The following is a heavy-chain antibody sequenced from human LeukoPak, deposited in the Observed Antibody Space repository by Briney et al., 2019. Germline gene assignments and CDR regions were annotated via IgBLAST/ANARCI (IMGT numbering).Heavy chain of an antibody. CDR1: GFTFSRFW. CDR2: IKQDGSEK. Sequence: GGSLRLSCAASGFTFSRFWMSWVRQAPGKGLEWVANIKQDGSEKYYVDSVKGRFTISRGNAKNSLYLQMNSLRAEDTAVFYCARDGTYTDYDPDFDIWGQGTLVTVSS. J-gene: IGHJ4*02. V-gene: IGHV3-7*04. D-gene: IGHD2-2*02. CDR3: ARDGTYTDYDPDFDI.